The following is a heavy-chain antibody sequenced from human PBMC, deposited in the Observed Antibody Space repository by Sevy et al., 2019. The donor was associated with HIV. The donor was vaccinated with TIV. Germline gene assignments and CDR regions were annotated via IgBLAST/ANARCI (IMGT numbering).Heavy chain of an antibody. CDR1: GYTLTQLS. D-gene: IGHD3-22*01. Sequence: ASVKVSCKVSGYTLTQLSMHWVRQAPGKGLEWMASFDPEDGETIYAQKFQGRVTMTEDKSTDTAYMELSSLRSEATAVYYCATTKDYYDNSAYPFDYWGQGTLVTVSS. J-gene: IGHJ4*02. CDR3: ATTKDYYDNSAYPFDY. CDR2: FDPEDGET. V-gene: IGHV1-24*01.